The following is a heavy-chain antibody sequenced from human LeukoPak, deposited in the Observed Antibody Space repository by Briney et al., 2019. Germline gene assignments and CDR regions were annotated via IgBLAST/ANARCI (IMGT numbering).Heavy chain of an antibody. V-gene: IGHV3-30-3*01. J-gene: IGHJ5*02. Sequence: QPGRSLRLSCAASGFTFSSYAMHWVRQAPGKGLEWVAVISYDGSNKYYADSVKGRFTISRDNSKNTLYLQMNSLRAEDTAVYYCAKDTLIPDIVVVPATLEGDPWGQGTLVTVSS. D-gene: IGHD2-2*01. CDR2: ISYDGSNK. CDR1: GFTFSSYA. CDR3: AKDTLIPDIVVVPATLEGDP.